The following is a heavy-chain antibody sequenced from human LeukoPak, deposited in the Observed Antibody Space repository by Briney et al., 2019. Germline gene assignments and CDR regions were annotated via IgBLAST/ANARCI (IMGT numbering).Heavy chain of an antibody. CDR3: ATLGLGREFDY. CDR2: ISPNTGGT. CDR1: GYTFTDFY. V-gene: IGHV1-2*02. D-gene: IGHD3-16*01. J-gene: IGHJ4*02. Sequence: ASVKVSCTASGYTFTDFYVYWVRQAPGQGLEWMGWISPNTGGTNSAQKFQKRVTLTRDTSINTAYIELISLTSDDTAVYYCATLGLGREFDYWGQGTLVTVSS.